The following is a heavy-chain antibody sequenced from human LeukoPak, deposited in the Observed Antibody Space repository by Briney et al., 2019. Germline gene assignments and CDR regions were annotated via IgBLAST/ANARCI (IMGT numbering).Heavy chain of an antibody. CDR3: AKDRPNFYEASGSYYKMKGDF. J-gene: IGHJ4*02. CDR1: GFTFNTHA. CDR2: LTRTGRTT. D-gene: IGHD3-10*01. Sequence: GGSLRLSCAASGFTFNTHAMSWVRQAPEKGLEWDSSLTRTGRTTYYADSVKGRFTISRDNLKNTVYLQMNSLRGEDTAIYYCAKDRPNFYEASGSYYKMKGDFWGQGTLVTVSS. V-gene: IGHV3-23*01.